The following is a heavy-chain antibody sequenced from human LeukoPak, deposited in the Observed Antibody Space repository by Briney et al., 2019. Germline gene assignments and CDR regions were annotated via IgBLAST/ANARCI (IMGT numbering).Heavy chain of an antibody. CDR1: GGSLNSSSYY. V-gene: IGHV4-39*01. Sequence: PSETLSLTCTVSGGSLNSSSYYWGWIRQPPGKGLEWIGSIYYSGRTYYNPSLRSRATIFVDTSKNQFSLKLNSVTAADTAVYYCARSQATATVSDYWGQGTLVTVSS. CDR3: ARSQATATVSDY. D-gene: IGHD2-15*01. J-gene: IGHJ4*02. CDR2: IYYSGRT.